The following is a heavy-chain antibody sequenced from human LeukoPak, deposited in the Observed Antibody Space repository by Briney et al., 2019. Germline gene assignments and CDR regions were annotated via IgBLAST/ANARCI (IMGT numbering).Heavy chain of an antibody. Sequence: PSETLSLTCSVSGDSISSASSYWGWIRQPPGKGLEWIGSIHYSGSPYHNPSLKSRVIVSVDPSKNQFSLNLTSVTAADTAVYYCARSLPRPSKYSTNWFGAFDIWGHGTLLTVSS. CDR2: IHYSGSP. CDR3: ARSLPRPSKYSTNWFGAFDI. D-gene: IGHD7-27*01. V-gene: IGHV4-39*01. J-gene: IGHJ3*02. CDR1: GDSISSASSY.